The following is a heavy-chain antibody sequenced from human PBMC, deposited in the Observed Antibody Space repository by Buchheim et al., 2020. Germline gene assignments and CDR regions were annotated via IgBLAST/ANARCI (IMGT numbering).Heavy chain of an antibody. V-gene: IGHV1-2*04. D-gene: IGHD1-26*01. CDR3: ARETALVGPELGYFDY. Sequence: QVQLVQSGAEVKKPGASVKVSCKASGYTFTGYYMHWVRQAPGQGLEWMGWINPNSGGTNYAQKFQGWVTMTRDTYISTAYMELSKLRSDDTAVYYCARETALVGPELGYFDYWGQGTL. CDR2: INPNSGGT. CDR1: GYTFTGYY. J-gene: IGHJ4*02.